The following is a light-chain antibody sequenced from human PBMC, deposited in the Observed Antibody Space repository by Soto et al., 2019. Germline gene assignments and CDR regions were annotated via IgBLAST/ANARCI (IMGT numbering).Light chain of an antibody. CDR3: QQYNNWPPCT. V-gene: IGKV3-15*01. CDR1: QSVSNN. J-gene: IGKJ2*02. CDR2: GAS. Sequence: EIVMTQSPATLSVSPGERATLSCRASQSVSNNLAWYQQKPDQAPRLLIYGASTRAAGIPARFSGSGSGTEFTLTIRSLQSEDFAVYYCQQYNNWPPCTFGQGTKLEIK.